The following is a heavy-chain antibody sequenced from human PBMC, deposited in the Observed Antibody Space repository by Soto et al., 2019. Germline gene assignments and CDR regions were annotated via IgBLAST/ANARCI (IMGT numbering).Heavy chain of an antibody. V-gene: IGHV4-34*01. CDR1: GGSLIGYY. CDR2: INHSGST. D-gene: IGHD3-3*01. J-gene: IGHJ6*02. CDR3: ARGKNYYDMPYGMDV. Sequence: NPSETLSLTCAVYGGSLIGYYWSWIRQPPGKGLEWIGEINHSGSTNYNPSLKSRVTISVDTSKNQFSLKLSSVTAADTAVYYCARGKNYYDMPYGMDVWGQGTTVTVS.